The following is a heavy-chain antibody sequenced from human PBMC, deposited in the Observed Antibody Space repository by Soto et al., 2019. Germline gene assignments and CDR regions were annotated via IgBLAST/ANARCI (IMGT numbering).Heavy chain of an antibody. D-gene: IGHD6-6*01. Sequence: GGSLRLSCAASGFTFSSYAMHWVRQAPGKGLEWVAVISDSGSNTYYADSVKGRFTISRDNSKNTLYLQMNSLRAEDTAVYYCAKDRPPVYYYYYGMDVWGQGTTVTVSS. CDR3: AKDRPPVYYYYYGMDV. J-gene: IGHJ6*02. CDR2: ISDSGSNT. V-gene: IGHV3-30-3*01. CDR1: GFTFSSYA.